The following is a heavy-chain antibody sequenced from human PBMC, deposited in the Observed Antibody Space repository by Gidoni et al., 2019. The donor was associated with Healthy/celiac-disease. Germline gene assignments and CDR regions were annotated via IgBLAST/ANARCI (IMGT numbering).Heavy chain of an antibody. CDR1: GGTFSSYA. Sequence: QVQLVQSGAEVKKPGSSVKVSCKAAGGTFSSYAISWVRQAPGQGLEWMGGIIPIFGTANYAQKFQGRVTITADESTSTAYMELSSLRSEDTAVYYCARSPGGDTAMVYYYYYYMDVWGKGTTVTVSS. J-gene: IGHJ6*03. V-gene: IGHV1-69*01. CDR2: IIPIFGTA. D-gene: IGHD5-18*01. CDR3: ARSPGGDTAMVYYYYYYMDV.